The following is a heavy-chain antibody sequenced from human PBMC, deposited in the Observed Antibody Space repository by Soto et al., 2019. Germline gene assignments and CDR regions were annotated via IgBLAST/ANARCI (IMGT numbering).Heavy chain of an antibody. Sequence: SETLSLTCAVYGGSFSGYYWSWIRQPPGKGLEWIGEINHSGSTNYNPSLKSRVTISVDKSKNQFSLKLSSVTAADTAVYYCARLVLNYYGSGSPYFFDHWGQGTLVTVSS. CDR2: INHSGST. CDR3: ARLVLNYYGSGSPYFFDH. V-gene: IGHV4-34*01. J-gene: IGHJ4*02. D-gene: IGHD3-10*01. CDR1: GGSFSGYY.